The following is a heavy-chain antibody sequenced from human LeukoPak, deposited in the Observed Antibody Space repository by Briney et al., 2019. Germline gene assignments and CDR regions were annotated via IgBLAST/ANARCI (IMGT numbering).Heavy chain of an antibody. D-gene: IGHD6-19*01. Sequence: PSETLSLACAVYGGSFRGYYWSWIRQPPGKGLEWIGEINHSGSTTYNPSLKSRVTISVDTSKNQFSLKVTSVTAADTAVYYCASSGWYRGYWGQGTLVTVSS. CDR2: INHSGST. V-gene: IGHV4-34*01. CDR1: GGSFRGYY. J-gene: IGHJ4*02. CDR3: ASSGWYRGY.